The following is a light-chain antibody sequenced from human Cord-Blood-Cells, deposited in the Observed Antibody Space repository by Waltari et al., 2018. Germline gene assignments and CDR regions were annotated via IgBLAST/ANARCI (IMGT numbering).Light chain of an antibody. CDR3: QQYGSSSTWT. Sequence: EIVLTQSPGTLSLSPGERATLPCRASQSVSSSYLAWYQQKPGQAPGLLIYGASSRATGIPDRFSGSGSGTDFTLTISRLEPEDFAVYYCQQYGSSSTWTFGQGTKVEIK. CDR1: QSVSSSY. J-gene: IGKJ1*01. V-gene: IGKV3-20*01. CDR2: GAS.